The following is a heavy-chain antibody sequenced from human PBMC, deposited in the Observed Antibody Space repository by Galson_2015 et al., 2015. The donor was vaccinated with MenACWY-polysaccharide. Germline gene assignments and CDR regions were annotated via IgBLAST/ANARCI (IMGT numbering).Heavy chain of an antibody. J-gene: IGHJ4*02. D-gene: IGHD1-14*01. CDR2: ST. CDR3: ARESLAGSYTNQKNGFDY. V-gene: IGHV3-23*01. Sequence: STTYADPVKGRFTISRDNSQNTHYLQMDSLRVEDTALYYCARESLAGSYTNQKNGFDYWGQGTLVTVSS.